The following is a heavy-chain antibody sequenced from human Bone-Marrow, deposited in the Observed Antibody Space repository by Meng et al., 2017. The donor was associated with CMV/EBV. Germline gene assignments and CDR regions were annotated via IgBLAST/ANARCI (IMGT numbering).Heavy chain of an antibody. CDR3: ARDRDYDFWSGYYF. V-gene: IGHV4-59*01. CDR2: IYYSGST. CDR1: DGSISSYY. Sequence: GSLRLSCTVSDGSISSYYWSWIRQPPGKGLEWIGYIYYSGSTNYNPSLKSRVTISVDTSKNQFSLKLSSVTAADTAVYYCARDRDYDFWSGYYFWGQGALVTVSS. D-gene: IGHD3-3*01. J-gene: IGHJ4*02.